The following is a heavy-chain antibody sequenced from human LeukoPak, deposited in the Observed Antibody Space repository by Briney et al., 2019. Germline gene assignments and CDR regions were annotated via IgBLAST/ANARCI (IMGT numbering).Heavy chain of an antibody. CDR1: GYTFTGYY. D-gene: IGHD2-2*01. Sequence: GASVKVSCKASGYTFTGYYMHWLRQAPGQGLEWMGWINPNSGGTNYAQKFQGRVTMTRDTSISTAYMELSRLRSDDTAVYYCARDRVVVVPAATRSSHYYYYGMDVWGQGTTVTVSS. J-gene: IGHJ6*02. V-gene: IGHV1-2*02. CDR3: ARDRVVVVPAATRSSHYYYYGMDV. CDR2: INPNSGGT.